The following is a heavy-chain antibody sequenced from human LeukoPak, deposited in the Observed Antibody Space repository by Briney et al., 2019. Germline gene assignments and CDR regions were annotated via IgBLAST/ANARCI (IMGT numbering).Heavy chain of an antibody. Sequence: SVKVSCKASGGTFSSYAISWVRQAPGQGLEWMGGIIPIFGTANYAQKFQGRVTITADKSTSTAYMELSSLRSEDTAVYYCARGGLSHSSGLLYYYYMDVWGKGTTVTVSS. V-gene: IGHV1-69*06. CDR2: IIPIFGTA. J-gene: IGHJ6*03. D-gene: IGHD3-22*01. CDR3: ARGGLSHSSGLLYYYYMDV. CDR1: GGTFSSYA.